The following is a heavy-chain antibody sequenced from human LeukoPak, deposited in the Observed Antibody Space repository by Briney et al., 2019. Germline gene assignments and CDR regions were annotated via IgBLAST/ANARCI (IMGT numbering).Heavy chain of an antibody. V-gene: IGHV1-46*01. CDR2: VNPSGGST. D-gene: IGHD7-27*01. Sequence: ASVKVSCKASGYTFTSYFMHWVRQAPGQGLEWMGLVNPSGGSTNYAQKFQGRVTVTRDMSTSTVFMELDSLRSEDTAVYYCARGPGDLGGYWGQGTLVTVSS. CDR3: ARGPGDLGGY. J-gene: IGHJ4*02. CDR1: GYTFTSYF.